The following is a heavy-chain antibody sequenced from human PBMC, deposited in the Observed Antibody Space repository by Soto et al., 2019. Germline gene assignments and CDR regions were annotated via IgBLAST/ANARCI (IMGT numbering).Heavy chain of an antibody. D-gene: IGHD3-16*01. J-gene: IGHJ5*02. CDR2: IWYDGSNK. CDR1: GSTFSNYG. CDR3: ARDGGSNGASNFDP. Sequence: VQLVESGGGVVQPGTSLRLSCVASGSTFSNYGMHWVRQVPGKGPQWVAVIWYDGSNKSYGESVKGRFTISRDNSKNTLSLDINSLSAETTVVYYCARDGGSNGASNFDPWRQGSLVIVSS. V-gene: IGHV3-33*01.